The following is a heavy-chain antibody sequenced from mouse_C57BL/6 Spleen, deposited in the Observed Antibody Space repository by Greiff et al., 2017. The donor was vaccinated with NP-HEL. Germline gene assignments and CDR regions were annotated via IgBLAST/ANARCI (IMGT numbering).Heavy chain of an antibody. D-gene: IGHD2-3*01. Sequence: QVQLKQPGAELVRPGSSVKLSCKASGYTFTSYWMHWVKQRPIQGLEWIGNIDPSDSETHYNQKFKDKATLTVDKSSSTAYMQLSSLTSEDSAVYYCARVDGYYLSWFAYWGQGTLVTVSA. V-gene: IGHV1-52*01. CDR2: IDPSDSET. CDR3: ARVDGYYLSWFAY. CDR1: GYTFTSYW. J-gene: IGHJ3*01.